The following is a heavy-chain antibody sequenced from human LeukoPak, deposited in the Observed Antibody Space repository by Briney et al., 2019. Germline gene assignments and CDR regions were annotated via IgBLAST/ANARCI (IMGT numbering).Heavy chain of an antibody. J-gene: IGHJ4*02. CDR1: GGSFSGYY. Sequence: SETLSLTCAFYGGSFSGYYWSWIRQPPGKGLEWIGEINHSGSTNYNPSLKSRVTISVDTSKNQFSLKLSSVTAADTAVYYCARASLYGSGKGYFDYWGQGTLVTVSS. CDR3: ARASLYGSGKGYFDY. V-gene: IGHV4-34*01. D-gene: IGHD3-10*01. CDR2: INHSGST.